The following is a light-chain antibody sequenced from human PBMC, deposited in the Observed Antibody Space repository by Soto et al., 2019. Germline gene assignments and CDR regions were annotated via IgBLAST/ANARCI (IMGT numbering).Light chain of an antibody. Sequence: QSVLTQPPSASGTPGQSVTISCSGSSSNIGSNSVYWYQQLPGAAPKLLIYSSYRRPSGVPDRFSGSKSGTSASLAISGLRSEDEADYYCAAGDDSLSGPGVFGGGTKLTVL. CDR2: SSY. CDR1: SSNIGSNS. CDR3: AAGDDSLSGPGV. V-gene: IGLV1-47*02. J-gene: IGLJ2*01.